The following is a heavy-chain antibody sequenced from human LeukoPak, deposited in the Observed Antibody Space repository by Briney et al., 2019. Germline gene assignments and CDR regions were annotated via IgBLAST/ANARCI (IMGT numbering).Heavy chain of an antibody. V-gene: IGHV4-59*08. J-gene: IGHJ4*02. D-gene: IGHD4-17*01. Sequence: SETLSLTCTVSGGSISSYYWSWIRQPPGKGLEWIGYIYYSGSTNYNPSLKSRVTISVDTSKNQFSLKLSSVTAADTAVYYCSRLKSDYGDYDGDYFDYWGQGTLVTVSS. CDR3: SRLKSDYGDYDGDYFDY. CDR2: IYYSGST. CDR1: GGSISSYY.